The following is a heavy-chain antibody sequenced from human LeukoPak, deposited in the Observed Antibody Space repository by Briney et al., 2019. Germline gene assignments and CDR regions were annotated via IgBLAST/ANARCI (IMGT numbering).Heavy chain of an antibody. Sequence: PGGSLRLSCAASGFSFSTYGMHWVRQAPGKGLEWVALIWNAGTNTYYADSVKGRFTISRDNSKNTRYLQMNSLRAEDTAVYYCVGDTPPGGDYYLDYWGQGTLVIVSS. V-gene: IGHV3-33*01. CDR3: VGDTPPGGDYYLDY. J-gene: IGHJ4*02. CDR2: IWNAGTNT. CDR1: GFSFSTYG. D-gene: IGHD3-16*01.